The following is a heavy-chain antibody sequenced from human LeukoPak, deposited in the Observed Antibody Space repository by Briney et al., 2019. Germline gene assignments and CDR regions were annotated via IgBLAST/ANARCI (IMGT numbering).Heavy chain of an antibody. Sequence: GGSLRLSCAASGVTFSSYAMSWVRQAPGKGLEWVWAISSSGGSTYYAASVKGRFTISRDNTKNTLFLQRNSLRAEDTAVYYCAKARRKMEMATKRDPAIFDYWGHGDLGTVSS. D-gene: IGHD5-24*01. J-gene: IGHJ4*01. CDR1: GVTFSSYA. CDR3: AKARRKMEMATKRDPAIFDY. V-gene: IGHV3-23*01. CDR2: ISSSGGST.